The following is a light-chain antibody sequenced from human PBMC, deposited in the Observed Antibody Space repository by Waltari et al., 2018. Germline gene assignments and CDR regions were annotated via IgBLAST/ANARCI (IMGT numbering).Light chain of an antibody. J-gene: IGLJ3*02. CDR1: SSNIGIHT. CDR3: AAWDDSLNGV. V-gene: IGLV1-44*01. CDR2: RHK. Sequence: QSVLTQPPSASGTPGQRVTISCSGSSSNIGIHTVNWYQQLPGTAPKLFIFRHKHRPSGVPDRFSGSKSGTSASLAISGLQSEDEADYYCAAWDDSLNGVFGGGTKLTVL.